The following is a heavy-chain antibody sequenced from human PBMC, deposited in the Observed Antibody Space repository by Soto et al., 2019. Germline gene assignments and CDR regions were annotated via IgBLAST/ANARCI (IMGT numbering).Heavy chain of an antibody. J-gene: IGHJ6*02. CDR3: ASGRGYSNYVDYYGMDV. Sequence: QVQLQESGPGLVKPSETLSLTCTVSGGSISSYYWSWIRQPAGQGLEWIGRIYTSGSTNYNPSLKSRVTMSVDTSKNHFSLKLRSLTAADTAVYYCASGRGYSNYVDYYGMDVWGQGTTVTVSS. D-gene: IGHD4-4*01. CDR1: GGSISSYY. V-gene: IGHV4-4*07. CDR2: IYTSGST.